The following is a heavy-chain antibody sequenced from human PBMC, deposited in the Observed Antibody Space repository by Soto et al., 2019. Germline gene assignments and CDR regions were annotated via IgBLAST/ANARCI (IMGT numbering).Heavy chain of an antibody. J-gene: IGHJ3*02. V-gene: IGHV3-21*01. CDR3: ARDLVYCGGDCLTGGDAFDI. Sequence: EVQLVESGGGLVKPGGSLRLSCAASGFTFSSYSMNWVRQAPGKGLEWVSSISSSSSYIYYADSVKGRFTISRDNAKNSLYLQMNSLRAEDTAVYYCARDLVYCGGDCLTGGDAFDIWGQGTMVTVSS. CDR1: GFTFSSYS. CDR2: ISSSSSYI. D-gene: IGHD2-21*02.